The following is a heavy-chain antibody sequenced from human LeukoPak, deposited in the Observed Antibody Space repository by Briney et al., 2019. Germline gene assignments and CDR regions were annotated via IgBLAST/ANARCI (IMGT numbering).Heavy chain of an antibody. V-gene: IGHV3-30*04. J-gene: IGHJ6*03. D-gene: IGHD3-9*01. CDR2: ISYDGSNK. Sequence: GGSLRLSCAASGFTFSSYAMHWVRQAPGKGLEWVAVISYDGSNKYYADSVKGRFTISRDNFKNTLYLQMNSLRAEDTAVYYCAKGGERYYDILTGYYYYYYYMDVWGKGTTVTISS. CDR3: AKGGERYYDILTGYYYYYYYMDV. CDR1: GFTFSSYA.